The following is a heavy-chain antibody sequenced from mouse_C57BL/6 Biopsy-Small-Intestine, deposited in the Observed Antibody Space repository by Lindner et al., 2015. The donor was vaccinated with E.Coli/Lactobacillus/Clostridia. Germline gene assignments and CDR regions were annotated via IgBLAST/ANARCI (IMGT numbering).Heavy chain of an antibody. CDR1: GYMFTSYW. J-gene: IGHJ4*01. V-gene: IGHV1-69*01. CDR3: ARRYGGGYTYAMDY. D-gene: IGHD1-1*01. CDR2: IDPSDSYT. Sequence: VQLQESGAELVMPGASVKLSCKASGYMFTSYWMHWVKQRPGQGLEWIGEIDPSDSYTHYNQEFKDKATLTVDKSSSTAYMQLSSLTSEDSAVYYCARRYGGGYTYAMDYWGQGTSVTVSS.